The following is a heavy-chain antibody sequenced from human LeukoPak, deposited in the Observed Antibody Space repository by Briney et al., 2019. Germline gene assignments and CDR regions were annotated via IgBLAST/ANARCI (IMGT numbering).Heavy chain of an antibody. D-gene: IGHD3-3*01. V-gene: IGHV3-7*01. Sequence: PGGSLRLSCAASGFTFSSYWMSWVRQAPGKGLEWVANIKQDGSEKYYVDSVKGRFTISRDNAKNSLYLQMNSLRAEDTAVYYCARDLDFWSGYYSGAFDIWGQGTMVTVSS. J-gene: IGHJ3*02. CDR3: ARDLDFWSGYYSGAFDI. CDR1: GFTFSSYW. CDR2: IKQDGSEK.